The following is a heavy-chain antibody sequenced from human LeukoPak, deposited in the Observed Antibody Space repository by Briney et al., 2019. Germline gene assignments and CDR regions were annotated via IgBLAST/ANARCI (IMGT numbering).Heavy chain of an antibody. CDR1: GGTFSSYA. V-gene: IGHV1-46*01. CDR3: ARAVYDILTGYYHYFDY. CDR2: INPGSGST. Sequence: ASVKVSCKASGGTFSSYAISWVRQAPGQGLEWMGIINPGSGSTRYAQKFQGRVTMTRDMSTSTVYMELSSLRSEDTAVYYCARAVYDILTGYYHYFDYWGQGTLVTVSS. J-gene: IGHJ4*02. D-gene: IGHD3-9*01.